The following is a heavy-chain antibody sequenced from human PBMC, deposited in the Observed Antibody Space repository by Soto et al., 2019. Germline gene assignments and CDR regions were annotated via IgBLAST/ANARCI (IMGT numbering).Heavy chain of an antibody. CDR1: GGSFSGYY. Sequence: SETLSLTCAVYGGSFSGYYWSWIRQPPGKGLEWIGEINHSGSTNYNPSLKSRVTISVDTSKNQFSLKLSSVTAADTAVYYCARSGPYGSGSYYTRPNYYMDVWGKGTTVTVSS. CDR3: ARSGPYGSGSYYTRPNYYMDV. V-gene: IGHV4-34*01. CDR2: INHSGST. J-gene: IGHJ6*03. D-gene: IGHD3-10*01.